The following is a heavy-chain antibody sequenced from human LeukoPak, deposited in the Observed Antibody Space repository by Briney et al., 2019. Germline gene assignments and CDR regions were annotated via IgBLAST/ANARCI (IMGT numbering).Heavy chain of an antibody. V-gene: IGHV4-39*01. CDR1: GGSTSSSSDY. CDR2: IYYSGST. Sequence: PSETLFLTCTVSGGSTSSSSDYGGWIRQPPGKGLEWIGSIYYSGSTYYNPSLKSRVTISVDTSKNQFSLKLSSVRAADTAVYYCARPGSLGGDYYVMDVGDEGTAVTVSS. J-gene: IGHJ6*04. CDR3: ARPGSLGGDYYVMDV. D-gene: IGHD3-16*01.